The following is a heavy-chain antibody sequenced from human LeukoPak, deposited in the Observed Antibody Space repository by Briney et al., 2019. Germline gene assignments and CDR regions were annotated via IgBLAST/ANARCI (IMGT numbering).Heavy chain of an antibody. CDR1: GFTFSSYW. Sequence: AGGSLRLSCAASGFTFSSYWMSWVRQAPGKGLEWVSYISSSGSTIYYADSVKGRFTISRDNAKNSLYLQMNSLRAEDTAVYYCARVTAMVIFYYYYMDVWGKGTTVTVSS. V-gene: IGHV3-48*04. CDR2: ISSSGSTI. CDR3: ARVTAMVIFYYYYMDV. J-gene: IGHJ6*03. D-gene: IGHD5-18*01.